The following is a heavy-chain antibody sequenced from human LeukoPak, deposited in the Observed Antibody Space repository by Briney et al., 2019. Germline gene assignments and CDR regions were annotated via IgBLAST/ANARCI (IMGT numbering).Heavy chain of an antibody. V-gene: IGHV3-74*01. CDR2: IKSDGSST. J-gene: IGHJ6*03. D-gene: IGHD6-6*01. CDR3: ARDGMYGSSSYYYYMDV. CDR1: GFTFSTYW. Sequence: GRSLRLSCAASGFTFSTYWMHWVRQAPGKGLVWVSRIKSDGSSTNYADSVRGRFTISRDNAKNTLYLQMNSLRAEDTAVYYCARDGMYGSSSYYYYMDVWGKGTTVTVSS.